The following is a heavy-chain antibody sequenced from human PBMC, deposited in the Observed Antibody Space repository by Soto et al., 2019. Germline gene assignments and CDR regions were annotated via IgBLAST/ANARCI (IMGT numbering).Heavy chain of an antibody. CDR1: GFTVRTNG. CDR2: FSSGSSDT. D-gene: IGHD2-15*01. Sequence: EVQLLESGGGLVQAGGSLRLSCAATGFTVRTNGMSWVRQAPGKGLEWVASFSSGSSDTHYADSLKGRFAISRDNSKNTLHLQMNSLRVEDTALYYCAGHGGYSYLGQGTLVTVSS. V-gene: IGHV3-23*01. CDR3: AGHGGYSY. J-gene: IGHJ4*02.